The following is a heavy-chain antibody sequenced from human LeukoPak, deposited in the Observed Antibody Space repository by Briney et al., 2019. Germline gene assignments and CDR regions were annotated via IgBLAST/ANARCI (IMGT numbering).Heavy chain of an antibody. Sequence: SVKVSCKASGDTFSSHARNWVRQAPGQGLEWMGGIIPILDVTNYAQKFQGRVTITADKSTGTAYMELSSLTSEDTAVYYCAGVAGYYYGMDVWGQGTTVTVSS. D-gene: IGHD6-19*01. J-gene: IGHJ6*02. CDR1: GDTFSSHA. V-gene: IGHV1-69*10. CDR3: AGVAGYYYGMDV. CDR2: IIPILDVT.